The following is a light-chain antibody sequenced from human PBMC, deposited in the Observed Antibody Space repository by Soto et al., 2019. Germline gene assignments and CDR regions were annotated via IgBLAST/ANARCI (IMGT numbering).Light chain of an antibody. CDR2: DAS. J-gene: IGKJ1*01. CDR1: QTITTW. CDR3: QQYNSDST. V-gene: IGKV1-5*01. Sequence: DVPMTQSPSTLSASVGDRVTISCRASQTITTWLAWYQQKPGKAPKLLIYDASSLESGVPSRFSGSGSGTEFTLTISSLQPDDFATYYCQQYNSDSTFGPGTKVEMK.